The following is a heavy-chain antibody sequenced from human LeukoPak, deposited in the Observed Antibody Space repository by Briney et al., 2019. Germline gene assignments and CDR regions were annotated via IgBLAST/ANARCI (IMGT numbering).Heavy chain of an antibody. CDR1: GFTFSNAW. V-gene: IGHV3-15*01. CDR2: IKSKTDGGTT. D-gene: IGHD3-10*01. Sequence: PGGSLRLSCAASGFTFSNAWMSWVRQAPGKGLEWVGRIKSKTDGGTTDYAAPVKGRFTISRDDSKNTLYLQMNSLKTEDTAVYYCTTEHYGSGSRTTYYYYGMDVWGQGTTVTVSS. CDR3: TTEHYGSGSRTTYYYYGMDV. J-gene: IGHJ6*02.